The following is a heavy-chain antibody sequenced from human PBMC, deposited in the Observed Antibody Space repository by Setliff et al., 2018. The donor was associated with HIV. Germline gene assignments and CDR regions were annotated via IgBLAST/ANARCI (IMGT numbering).Heavy chain of an antibody. CDR1: GFTFGDYA. Sequence: TGGSLRLSCTASGFTFGDYAMSWVRQAPGKGLEWVGFIRSKPYGGTTEYAASVKGRFTISRDDSKSIAYLQMNSLKIEDTAVYYCTAGVVAYPMPFFEYWGRGTLVTVSS. V-gene: IGHV3-49*04. CDR3: TAGVVAYPMPFFEY. D-gene: IGHD2-2*01. J-gene: IGHJ4*02. CDR2: IRSKPYGGTT.